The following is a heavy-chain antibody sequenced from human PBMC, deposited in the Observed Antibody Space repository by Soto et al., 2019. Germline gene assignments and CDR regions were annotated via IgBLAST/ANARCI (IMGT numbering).Heavy chain of an antibody. Sequence: VQLVESGGGVVSPGGSLRLSCVGSGFGFRDHSMNWVRQPPGKGLQWISYISSSSENIYYADSVKGRFTVSRDNAKNTLFLQMNSLRDDDSAIYYCARLPKGSVVTGWGQGPLVTVSS. CDR2: ISSSSENI. CDR1: GFGFRDHS. J-gene: IGHJ4*01. D-gene: IGHD2-21*02. V-gene: IGHV3-48*02. CDR3: ARLPKGSVVTG.